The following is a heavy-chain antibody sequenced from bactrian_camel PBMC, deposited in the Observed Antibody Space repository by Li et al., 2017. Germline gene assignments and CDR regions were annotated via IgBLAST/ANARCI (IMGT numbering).Heavy chain of an antibody. CDR2: SDRDGRS. CDR3: AANKPPCYYSITDAAQATDFHY. Sequence: QVQLVESGGGSVQAGGSLTLSCRVSGITFTNYNVAWYRRAPGSECSLVSTSDRDGRSWYADSVKGRFTISEDSAKNTLTLQMDSLQPEDTATYYCAANKPPCYYSITDAAQATDFHYWGQGTQVTVS. CDR1: GITFTNYN. V-gene: IGHV3S55*01. D-gene: IGHD4*01. J-gene: IGHJ6*01.